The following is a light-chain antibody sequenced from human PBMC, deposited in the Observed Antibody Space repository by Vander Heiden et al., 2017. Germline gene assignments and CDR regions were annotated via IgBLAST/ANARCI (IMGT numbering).Light chain of an antibody. J-gene: IGLJ3*02. Sequence: QLVLTQSPSASASLGASVQLTCTLSSGHSTYGIAWHPHQPEKGPRYLMTVNSDGSHNKGDGIPDRFSGSSSGAERYLTISSLQSDDEADYYCQTWGTGIWVFGGGTKVTVL. CDR3: QTWGTGIWV. V-gene: IGLV4-69*01. CDR2: VNSDGSH. CDR1: SGHSTYG.